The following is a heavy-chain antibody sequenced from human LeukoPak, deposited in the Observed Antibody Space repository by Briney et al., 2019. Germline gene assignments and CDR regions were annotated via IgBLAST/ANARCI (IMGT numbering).Heavy chain of an antibody. Sequence: PGGSLRLSCAASGFTFSSYSMNWVRQAPGKGLEWVSSISSSSTYTYYADSVKGRFAISRDNSKNTLYLQMNSLRAEDTAVYYCAKSSVYGHFDYWGQGTLVTVSS. V-gene: IGHV3-21*04. CDR2: ISSSSTYT. J-gene: IGHJ4*02. D-gene: IGHD3-16*02. CDR3: AKSSVYGHFDY. CDR1: GFTFSSYS.